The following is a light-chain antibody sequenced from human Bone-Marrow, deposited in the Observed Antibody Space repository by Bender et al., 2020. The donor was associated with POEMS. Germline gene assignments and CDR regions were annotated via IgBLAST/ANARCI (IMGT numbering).Light chain of an antibody. CDR1: SSDIGGYSH. CDR3: VAWDASLNGPV. J-gene: IGLJ2*01. Sequence: QSALTQPPSASGSPGQSVTISCTGTSSDIGGYSHVSWYQQHPGQAPNLMIYEVYSRPSDISNRFSGSKSGNTASLTISGLRAEDEADYYCVAWDASLNGPVFGGGTKLTVL. CDR2: EVY. V-gene: IGLV2-14*03.